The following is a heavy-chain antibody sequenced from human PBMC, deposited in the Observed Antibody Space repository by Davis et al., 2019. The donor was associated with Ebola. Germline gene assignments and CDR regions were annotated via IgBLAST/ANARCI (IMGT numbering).Heavy chain of an antibody. CDR2: ISMTGTYI. J-gene: IGHJ4*02. CDR3: VRVNPAYNSYGSGSYSD. Sequence: GESLKISCAASGFSFSSHSMNWVRQAPGKGLEWVAAISMTGTYIYYRDSVQGRFIISRDDADNSLYLQMNSLRVEDTAVYYCVRVNPAYNSYGSGSYSDWGQGTLVTVSS. V-gene: IGHV3-21*01. CDR1: GFSFSSHS. D-gene: IGHD3-10*01.